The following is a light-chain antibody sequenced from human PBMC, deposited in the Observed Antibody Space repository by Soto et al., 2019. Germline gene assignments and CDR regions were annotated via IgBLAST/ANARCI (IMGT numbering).Light chain of an antibody. CDR2: DVR. J-gene: IGLJ1*01. V-gene: IGLV2-14*01. CDR1: SSDVGGHNY. Sequence: QSALTQPASVSGSPGQSITISCTGTSSDVGGHNYVSWYQQHPGKAPKLMIYDVRNRPSGVSNRFSGSKSVNTASLTISGLQAEDEADYYCSSYTTISTYVFGTGTKVTV. CDR3: SSYTTISTYV.